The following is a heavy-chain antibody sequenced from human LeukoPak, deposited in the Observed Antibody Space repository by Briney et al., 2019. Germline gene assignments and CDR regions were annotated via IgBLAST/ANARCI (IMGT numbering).Heavy chain of an antibody. Sequence: ASVKVSCKASGYTFTSYGISWVRQAPGQGLEWMGWISACNGNTNYAQKLQGRVTMTTDTSTSTAYMELRSLRSDDTAVYYCARATPRHYGGPMGGNWFDPWGQGTLVTVSS. CDR3: ARATPRHYGGPMGGNWFDP. V-gene: IGHV1-18*01. CDR1: GYTFTSYG. J-gene: IGHJ5*02. D-gene: IGHD4-23*01. CDR2: ISACNGNT.